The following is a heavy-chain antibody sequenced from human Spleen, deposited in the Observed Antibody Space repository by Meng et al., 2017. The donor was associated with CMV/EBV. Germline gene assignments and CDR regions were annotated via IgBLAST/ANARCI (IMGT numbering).Heavy chain of an antibody. CDR1: GGSFSGYY. D-gene: IGHD6-13*01. CDR3: ARAAVRIAAAGSYYYYGMDV. J-gene: IGHJ6*02. V-gene: IGHV4-34*01. Sequence: SETLSLTCAVYGGSFSGYYWSWIRQPPGKGLEWIGEINHSGSTNYNPSLKSRVTISVDTSKNQFSLKLSSVTAADTAVYYCARAAVRIAAAGSYYYYGMDVWGQGTTVTVSS. CDR2: INHSGST.